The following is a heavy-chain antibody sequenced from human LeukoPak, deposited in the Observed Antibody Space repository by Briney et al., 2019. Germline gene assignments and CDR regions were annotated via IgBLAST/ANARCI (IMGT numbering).Heavy chain of an antibody. D-gene: IGHD3-16*02. J-gene: IGHJ4*02. CDR1: GGSISSYY. CDR2: IYYSGST. CDR3: ARLGMGDLYVWGSYRYTKYGSYYFDY. V-gene: IGHV4-59*12. Sequence: PSETLSLTCTVSGGSISSYYWSWIRQPPGKGLEWIGYIYYSGSTSYNPSLKSRVTISVDTSKNQFSLKLSSVTAADTAVYYCARLGMGDLYVWGSYRYTKYGSYYFDYWGQGTLVTVSS.